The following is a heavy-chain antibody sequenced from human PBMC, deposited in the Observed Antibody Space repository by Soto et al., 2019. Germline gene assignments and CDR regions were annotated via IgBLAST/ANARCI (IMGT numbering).Heavy chain of an antibody. J-gene: IGHJ4*02. CDR2: INAGNGNT. Sequence: GPVEGSFQGSGYTFPNYSIHLVPQAPGQRLEWMGWINAGNGNTKYSQKFQGRVTITRDTSASTAYMELSSLKSEDTAVYYCARSTLGYHVDYWGQGTLVTVSS. V-gene: IGHV1-3*01. CDR3: ARSTLGYHVDY. D-gene: IGHD2-2*01. CDR1: GYTFPNYS.